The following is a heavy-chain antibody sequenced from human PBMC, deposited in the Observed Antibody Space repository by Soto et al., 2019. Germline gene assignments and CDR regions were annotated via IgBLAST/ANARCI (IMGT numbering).Heavy chain of an antibody. CDR1: GFTFSSYG. Sequence: HPGGSLRLSCAASGFTFSSYGMHWVRQAPGKGLEWVALISYDGPNKYYADSVKGRFTISRDNSKNTLYLQMNSLRAEDTAVYYCAKDRSRSVYYYYYGMDVWGQGTTVTVSS. CDR2: ISYDGPNK. V-gene: IGHV3-30*18. CDR3: AKDRSRSVYYYYYGMDV. J-gene: IGHJ6*02.